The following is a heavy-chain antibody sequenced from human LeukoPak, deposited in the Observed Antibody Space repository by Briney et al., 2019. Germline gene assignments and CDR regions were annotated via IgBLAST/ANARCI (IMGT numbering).Heavy chain of an antibody. CDR1: GGSFSGYY. CDR3: ARGRGGNSVY. J-gene: IGHJ4*02. D-gene: IGHD4-23*01. V-gene: IGHV4-34*01. CDR2: INHSGST. Sequence: SETLSLTCAVYGGSFSGYYWSWIRKPPGKGLEWIGEINHSGSTNYNPSLKSRVTISVDTSKNQFSLKLSSVTAADTAVYYCARGRGGNSVYWGQGTLVTVSS.